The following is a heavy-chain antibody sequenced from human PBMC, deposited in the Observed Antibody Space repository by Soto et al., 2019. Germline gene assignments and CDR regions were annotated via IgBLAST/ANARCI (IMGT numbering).Heavy chain of an antibody. CDR2: LYSDGTT. CDR1: GFTVTRNY. D-gene: IGHD2-2*01. CDR3: ARDAQAYCSRTSCTLTWFDP. V-gene: IGHV3-66*01. Sequence: EVHLVQSGGGLVQPGGSLRLSCVASGFTVTRNYMSWLRQAPGKGLEWLSVLYSDGTTYYADSVKGRFTISRDNSKTTVFLQMTSLRAEDTAVYYCARDAQAYCSRTSCTLTWFDPWGQGTLVTVSS. J-gene: IGHJ5*02.